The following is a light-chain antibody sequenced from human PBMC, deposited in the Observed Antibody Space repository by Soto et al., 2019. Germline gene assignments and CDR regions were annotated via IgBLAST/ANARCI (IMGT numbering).Light chain of an antibody. Sequence: EIVLTQSPGTLSLSPGERATLSCRASQSVGSSFLAWFQQKPGQAPRLLIYGASSRATGIPDRFSGSGSGTDFTLTISRLEPEDFAVYYCQQYDSSPITFCQGTRLEIK. J-gene: IGKJ5*01. CDR3: QQYDSSPIT. CDR2: GAS. CDR1: QSVGSSF. V-gene: IGKV3-20*01.